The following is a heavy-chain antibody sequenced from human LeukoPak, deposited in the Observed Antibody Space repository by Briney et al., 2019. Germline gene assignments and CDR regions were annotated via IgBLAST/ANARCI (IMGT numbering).Heavy chain of an antibody. Sequence: PSETLSLTCAVYGGSFSDYYWSWIRQPPGKGLEWIGEINHSGSTNYNPSLKSRVTISVDTSKNQFSLKLSSVTAADTAVYYCARGRGYCSSTSCYHEYHFDYWGQGTLVTVSS. V-gene: IGHV4-34*01. CDR3: ARGRGYCSSTSCYHEYHFDY. J-gene: IGHJ4*02. CDR2: INHSGST. CDR1: GGSFSDYY. D-gene: IGHD2-2*01.